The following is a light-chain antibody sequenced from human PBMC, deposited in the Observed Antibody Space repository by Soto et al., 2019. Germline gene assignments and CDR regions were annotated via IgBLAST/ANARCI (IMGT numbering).Light chain of an antibody. CDR1: QSVSSSY. V-gene: IGKV3-20*01. Sequence: EIVLTQSPGTLSLSPGERATLSCRASQSVSSSYLAWYQQKPGQAPRLLIYGASSRATGIPDRFSGSGSGTDFTITISRLEPEDFAVYYCQQYCSTFSPGTKVDSK. CDR2: GAS. J-gene: IGKJ3*01. CDR3: QQYCST.